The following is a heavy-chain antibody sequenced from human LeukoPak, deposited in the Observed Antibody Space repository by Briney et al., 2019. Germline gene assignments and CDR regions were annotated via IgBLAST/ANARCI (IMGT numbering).Heavy chain of an antibody. V-gene: IGHV4-4*02. CDR2: IYHSGSP. J-gene: IGHJ4*02. Sequence: GSLRLSCAASGFTFSDYWMSWVRQPPGKGLEWIGEIYHSGSPNYNPSLKSRVTISVDKSKNQFSLKLSSVTAADTAVYYCASLSSSWPPFDYWGQGTLVTVSS. D-gene: IGHD6-13*01. CDR3: ASLSSSWPPFDY. CDR1: GFTFSDYW.